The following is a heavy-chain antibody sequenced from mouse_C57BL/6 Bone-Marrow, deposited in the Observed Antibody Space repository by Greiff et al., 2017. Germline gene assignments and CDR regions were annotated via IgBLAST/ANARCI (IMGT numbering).Heavy chain of an antibody. CDR1: GYTFTSYW. Sequence: VQLKESGTVLARPGASVKMSCKTSGYTFTSYWMHWVKQRPGQGLEWIGAIYPGNSDTSYNQKFKGKAKLTAVTSASTAYMEPSSLRNEDSAVYYCTRSAWDWFAYCGQGTLVTVSA. CDR2: IYPGNSDT. D-gene: IGHD4-1*01. J-gene: IGHJ3*01. V-gene: IGHV1-5*01. CDR3: TRSAWDWFAY.